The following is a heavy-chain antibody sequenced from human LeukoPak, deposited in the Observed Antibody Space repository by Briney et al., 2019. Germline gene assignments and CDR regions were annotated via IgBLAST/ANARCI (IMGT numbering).Heavy chain of an antibody. CDR2: IYHSGST. V-gene: IGHV4-59*01. J-gene: IGHJ4*02. Sequence: SETLSLTCTVSGGSISSCYWSWIRQPPGKGLDWTGYIYHSGSTNYNPSLKSRFTISLDTSKNQFSLKLSSVTAADTAVYYCARTYYYGSGRYFDYWGQGTLVTVSS. CDR1: GGSISSCY. D-gene: IGHD3-10*01. CDR3: ARTYYYGSGRYFDY.